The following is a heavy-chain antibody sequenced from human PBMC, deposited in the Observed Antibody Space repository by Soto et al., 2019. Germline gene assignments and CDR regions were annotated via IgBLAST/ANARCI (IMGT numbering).Heavy chain of an antibody. J-gene: IGHJ3*02. CDR1: GDSVSNNSAA. CDR3: ARERYGDYGRGTFDI. CDR2: TYYRSKWYN. Sequence: SQTLSLTCAISGDSVSNNSAAWNWIRQSPSRGLEWLGRTYYRSKWYNDYAVSVKSRITINPDTSKNQFYLQLNSVNPEDTAVYYCARERYGDYGRGTFDIWGQGTMVTVSS. D-gene: IGHD4-17*01. V-gene: IGHV6-1*01.